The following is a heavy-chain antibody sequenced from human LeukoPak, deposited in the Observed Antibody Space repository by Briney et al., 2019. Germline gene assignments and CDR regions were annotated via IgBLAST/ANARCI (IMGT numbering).Heavy chain of an antibody. CDR3: AREAGSYDSSGYYSLYYSFDY. CDR1: SGPIGSYY. J-gene: IGHJ4*02. V-gene: IGHV4-59*12. D-gene: IGHD3-22*01. CDR2: IYYTGST. Sequence: SETLSLTCTVSSGPIGSYYWSWIRQPPGKGLEWIGYIYYTGSTDYNPSLKSRVTMSVGTSKNQFSLKLTSVTAADTAVYYCAREAGSYDSSGYYSLYYSFDYWGQGTLVTVSS.